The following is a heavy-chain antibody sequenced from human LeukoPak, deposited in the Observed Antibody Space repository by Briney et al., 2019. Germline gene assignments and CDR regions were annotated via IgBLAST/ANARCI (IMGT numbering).Heavy chain of an antibody. CDR1: GYSISSGYY. V-gene: IGHV4-38-2*02. CDR2: IFHSGST. Sequence: SETLSLTCTVSGYSISSGYYWGWIRQPPGKGLEWIGSIFHSGSTYYNPSLKSRVTISVDTSKNQFSLKLSSVTAADTAVYYCARLTPPTIGSFDYWGQGTLVTVSS. D-gene: IGHD5-24*01. CDR3: ARLTPPTIGSFDY. J-gene: IGHJ4*02.